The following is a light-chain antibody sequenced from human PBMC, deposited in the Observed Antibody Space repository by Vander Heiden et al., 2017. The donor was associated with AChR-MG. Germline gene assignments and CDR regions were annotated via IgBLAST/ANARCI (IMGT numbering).Light chain of an antibody. Sequence: IVLTPSPATLSWSPGERATLSCRASQSVSSYLAWYQQKPGQAPRLLIYDASNRATGIPARFSGSGSGTDFTLTISSLEPEDFAVYYCQQRSNWWTFGQGTKVEIK. CDR2: DAS. J-gene: IGKJ1*01. CDR1: QSVSSY. CDR3: QQRSNWWT. V-gene: IGKV3-11*01.